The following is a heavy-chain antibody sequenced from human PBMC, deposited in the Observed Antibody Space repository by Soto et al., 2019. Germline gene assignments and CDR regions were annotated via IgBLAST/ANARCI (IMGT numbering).Heavy chain of an antibody. J-gene: IGHJ6*02. Sequence: QVQLVESGGGVVQPGRSLRLSCAASAFTFSSFAMHWVRQAPGKGLEWVTLISYDGSSKYYADSVKGRFTISRDNSKNTLYLQMSSLRAEDTAVYYCARETDYGMDVWSQGTTVSVSS. V-gene: IGHV3-30-3*01. CDR2: ISYDGSSK. CDR1: AFTFSSFA. CDR3: ARETDYGMDV.